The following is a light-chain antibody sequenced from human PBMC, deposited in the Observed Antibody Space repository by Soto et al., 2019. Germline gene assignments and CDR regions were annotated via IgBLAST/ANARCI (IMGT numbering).Light chain of an antibody. V-gene: IGLV2-14*01. CDR2: DVS. CDR3: SSYTSSSTPVV. J-gene: IGLJ2*01. Sequence: QSALTQPASVSGSPGQSINISCTGTSSDVGGYNYVSWYQQHPGKAPKLMIYDVSDRPSGISNRFSGSKSGNTASLTISGLRAEDEADYYCSSYTSSSTPVVFGGGTKLTVL. CDR1: SSDVGGYNY.